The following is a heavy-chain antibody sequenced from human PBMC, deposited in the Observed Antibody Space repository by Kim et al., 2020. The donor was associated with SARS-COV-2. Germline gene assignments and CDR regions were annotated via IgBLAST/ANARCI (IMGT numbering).Heavy chain of an antibody. Sequence: GGSLRLSCAASGFTFSNAWMSWVRQAPGKGLEWVGRIKSKTDGGTTDYAAPVKGRFTISRDDSKNTLYLQMNSLKTEDTAVYYCTTDIVVVPAALYYGMDVWGQGTTVTVSS. CDR1: GFTFSNAW. D-gene: IGHD2-2*01. V-gene: IGHV3-15*01. CDR3: TTDIVVVPAALYYGMDV. J-gene: IGHJ6*02. CDR2: IKSKTDGGTT.